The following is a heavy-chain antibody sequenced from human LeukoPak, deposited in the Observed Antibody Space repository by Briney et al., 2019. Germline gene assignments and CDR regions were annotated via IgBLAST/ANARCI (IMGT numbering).Heavy chain of an antibody. V-gene: IGHV3-7*05. CDR3: ARSQSWAFDF. CDR1: GFTFSTYW. CDR2: IKPDGSEK. D-gene: IGHD1-26*01. Sequence: GGSLRLSCAASGFTFSTYWMSWVRQAPGKGLQWVVNIKPDGSEKYYVDSVKGRFTISRDNAKNSVDLQMNSLRVEDTAVYYCARSQSWAFDFWGQGTLVTVSS. J-gene: IGHJ4*02.